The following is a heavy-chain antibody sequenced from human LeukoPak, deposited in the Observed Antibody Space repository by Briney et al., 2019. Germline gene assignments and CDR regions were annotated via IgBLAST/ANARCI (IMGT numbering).Heavy chain of an antibody. CDR2: INHSGST. J-gene: IGHJ4*02. CDR1: GGSFSGYY. Sequence: SETLSLTCAVYGGSFSGYYWSWIRQPPGKGLEWIGEINHSGSTNYNPSLKSRVTISVDTSKNQFSLKLSSVTAADTAVYYCAGTAGTGGIAYYFDYWGQGTLVTVSS. CDR3: AGTAGTGGIAYYFDY. V-gene: IGHV4-34*01. D-gene: IGHD7-27*01.